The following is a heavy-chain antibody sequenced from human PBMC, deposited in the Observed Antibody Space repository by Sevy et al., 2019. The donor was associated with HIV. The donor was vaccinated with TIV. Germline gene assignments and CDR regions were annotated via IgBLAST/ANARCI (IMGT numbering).Heavy chain of an antibody. CDR2: IKSKTDGGTT. CDR1: GFTFSNAW. D-gene: IGHD3-10*01. J-gene: IGHJ4*02. Sequence: GGSLRLSCAASGFTFSNAWMSWVRQAPGKGLEWVGRIKSKTDGGTTDYAAPVKGSFTISRDDSKNTLYLQMNSLKTEDTAIYYCTTESKKRGLSALLDYCGQGTLVTVSS. CDR3: TTESKKRGLSALLDY. V-gene: IGHV3-15*01.